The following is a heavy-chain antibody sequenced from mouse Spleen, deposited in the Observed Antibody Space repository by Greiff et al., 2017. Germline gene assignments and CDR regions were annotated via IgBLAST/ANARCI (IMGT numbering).Heavy chain of an antibody. D-gene: IGHD2-3*01. CDR1: GFTFSDYY. V-gene: IGHV5-16*01. J-gene: IGHJ2*01. Sequence: EVKLMESEGGLVQPGSSMKLSCTASGFTFSDYYMAWVRQVPEKGLEWVANINYDGSSTYYLDSLKSRFIISRDNAKNILYLQMSSLKSEDTATYYCAREDGYLDYWGQGTTLTVSS. CDR2: INYDGSST. CDR3: AREDGYLDY.